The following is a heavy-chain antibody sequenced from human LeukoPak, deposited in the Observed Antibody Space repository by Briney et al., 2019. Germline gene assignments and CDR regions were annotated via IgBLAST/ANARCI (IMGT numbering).Heavy chain of an antibody. J-gene: IGHJ6*02. D-gene: IGHD4-17*01. V-gene: IGHV3-7*01. CDR2: IKQDGSEK. CDR1: GFTFSSYW. CDR3: ARDGDYVRRGYGMDV. Sequence: GGSLRLSCAASGFTFSSYWMSWVRQAPGKGLEWVANIKQDGSEKYYVGSVKGRSTISRDNAKNSLYLQMNSLRAEDTAVYYCARDGDYVRRGYGMDVWGQGTTVTVSS.